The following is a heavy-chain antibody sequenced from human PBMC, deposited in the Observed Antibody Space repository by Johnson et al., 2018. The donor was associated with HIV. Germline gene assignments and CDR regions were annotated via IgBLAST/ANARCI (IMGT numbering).Heavy chain of an antibody. CDR3: SGVGASRFDAFHV. CDR2: INWNGGST. V-gene: IGHV3-20*04. Sequence: VQLVESGGGLERPGGSLRLSCAASGFFFDDYGMTWVRQPPGRGLEWVSGINWNGGSTGYTDSVKGRFTISRDNAKNSLYLQMNSLRAEDTAVYYCSGVGASRFDAFHVWGQGTMVTVSS. J-gene: IGHJ3*01. D-gene: IGHD3-16*01. CDR1: GFFFDDYG.